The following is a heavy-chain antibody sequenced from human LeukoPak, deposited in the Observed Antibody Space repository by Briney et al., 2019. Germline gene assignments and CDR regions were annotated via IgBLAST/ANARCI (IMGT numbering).Heavy chain of an antibody. V-gene: IGHV1-2*02. D-gene: IGHD3-10*01. J-gene: IGHJ5*02. CDR2: INPNSGGT. Sequence: GASVKVSCKASGYTFTGCYMHWVRQAPGQGLEWMGWINPNSGGTNYAQKFQGRITMTRDTSISTAYMELSRLRSDDTAVYYCARRFSRITMIRGESWFDPWGQGTLVIVSS. CDR3: ARRFSRITMIRGESWFDP. CDR1: GYTFTGCY.